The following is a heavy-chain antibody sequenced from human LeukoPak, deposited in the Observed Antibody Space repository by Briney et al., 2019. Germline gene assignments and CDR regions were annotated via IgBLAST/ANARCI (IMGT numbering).Heavy chain of an antibody. V-gene: IGHV4-38-2*01. Sequence: SETLSLTCAVSGYSISSDNYWVWIRQPPGQGLEWTGGIYHSGSTYYNPSLKSRVTMSVDTSKNQFSLKLSSVTAADTAVYYCARQLNYCSSTSCFSSSNWFDPWGQGTLVTVSS. CDR3: ARQLNYCSSTSCFSSSNWFDP. D-gene: IGHD2-2*01. CDR1: GYSISSDNY. CDR2: IYHSGST. J-gene: IGHJ5*02.